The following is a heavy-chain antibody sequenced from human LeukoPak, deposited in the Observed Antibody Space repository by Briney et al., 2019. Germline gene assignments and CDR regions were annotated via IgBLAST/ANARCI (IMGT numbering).Heavy chain of an antibody. CDR2: IVVGSGNT. J-gene: IGHJ4*02. Sequence: SVKVSCKASGFTFTSSAVQWVRQARGQRLEWIGWIVVGSGNTNYAQKFQERVTITRDMSTSTAYMELSSLRSEDTAVYYCAASLEGYYDFWSGYDYWGQGTLVTVSS. V-gene: IGHV1-58*01. CDR3: AASLEGYYDFWSGYDY. D-gene: IGHD3-3*01. CDR1: GFTFTSSA.